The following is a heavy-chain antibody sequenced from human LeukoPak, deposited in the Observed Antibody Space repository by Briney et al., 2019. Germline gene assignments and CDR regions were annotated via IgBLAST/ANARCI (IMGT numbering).Heavy chain of an antibody. V-gene: IGHV1-2*04. J-gene: IGHJ6*02. CDR2: INPNSGGT. CDR1: GYTFTSYD. CDR3: ARDRVEYSSSWAPYYYYYGMDV. Sequence: ASVKVSCKASGYTFTSYDINWVRQATGQGLEWMGWINPNSGGTNYAQKFQGWVTVTRDTSISTAYMELSRLRSDDTAVYYCARDRVEYSSSWAPYYYYYGMDVWGQGTTVTVSS. D-gene: IGHD6-13*01.